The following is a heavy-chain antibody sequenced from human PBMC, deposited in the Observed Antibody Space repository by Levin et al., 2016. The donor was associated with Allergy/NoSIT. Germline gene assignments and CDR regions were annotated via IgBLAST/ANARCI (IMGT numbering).Heavy chain of an antibody. CDR3: ASSGGLIASFDV. J-gene: IGHJ3*01. CDR2: ISSSSSYI. Sequence: GESLKISCAASGFTFSSYSMNWVRQAPGKGLEWVSSISSSSSYIYYADSVKGRFTISRDNAKNSLYLQMNSLRAEDTAVYYCASSGGLIASFDVWGQGTMVTVSS. V-gene: IGHV3-21*01. CDR1: GFTFSSYS.